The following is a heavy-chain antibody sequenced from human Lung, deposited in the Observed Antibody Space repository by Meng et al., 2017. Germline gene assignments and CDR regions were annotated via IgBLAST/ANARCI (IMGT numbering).Heavy chain of an antibody. CDR3: ARGPTTMAHDFDY. V-gene: IGHV4-34*01. Sequence: HVQLHEGCGGLLTPSASLSLTWVVAGGSFSDYYWSWIRQPPGKGLEWIGEINHSGSTNYNPSLESRATISVDTSQNNLSLKLSSVTAADSAVYYCARGPTTMAHDFDYWGQGTLVTVSS. J-gene: IGHJ4*02. D-gene: IGHD4-11*01. CDR1: GGSFSDYY. CDR2: INHSGST.